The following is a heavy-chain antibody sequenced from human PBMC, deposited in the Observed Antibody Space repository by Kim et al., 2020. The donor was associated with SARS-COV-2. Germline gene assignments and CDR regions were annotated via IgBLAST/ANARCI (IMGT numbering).Heavy chain of an antibody. CDR2: INHSGST. D-gene: IGHD3-10*01. J-gene: IGHJ6*02. Sequence: SETLSLTCAVYGGSFSGYYWSWIRQPPGKGLEWIGEINHSGSTNYNPSLKSRVTISVDTSKNQFSLKLSSVTAADTAVYYCARGLWFGELSVGHYYYGMDVWGQGTTVTVSS. V-gene: IGHV4-34*01. CDR1: GGSFSGYY. CDR3: ARGLWFGELSVGHYYYGMDV.